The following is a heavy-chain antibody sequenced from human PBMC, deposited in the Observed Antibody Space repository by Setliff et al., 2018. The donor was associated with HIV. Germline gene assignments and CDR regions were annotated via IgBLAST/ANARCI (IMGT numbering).Heavy chain of an antibody. CDR2: INQDGNEK. V-gene: IGHV3-7*01. J-gene: IGHJ6*02. D-gene: IGHD3-10*01. CDR1: GFTFTSYW. CDR3: ARKLRPGYGMDV. Sequence: GGSLRLSCAASGFTFTSYWMIWVRQAPGKGLEWVAKINQDGNEKNSVDSVKGRFTITKDNTKNSLYLQMDSLRAEDTTVYYCARKLRPGYGMDVWGQGTTVTVSS.